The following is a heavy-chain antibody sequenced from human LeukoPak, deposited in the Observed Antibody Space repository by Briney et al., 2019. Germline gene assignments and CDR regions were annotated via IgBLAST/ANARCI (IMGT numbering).Heavy chain of an antibody. V-gene: IGHV4-30-2*01. Sequence: SQTLSLTCAVSGGSISSGGYSWSWIRLPPGKGLEWIGYIYHSGSTYYNPSLKSRVTISVDRSKNQYSLKLSSVTAADTAVYYCARAGYYDSSGYYCDAFDIWGQGTMVTVSS. CDR2: IYHSGST. CDR1: GGSISSGGYS. J-gene: IGHJ3*02. CDR3: ARAGYYDSSGYYCDAFDI. D-gene: IGHD3-22*01.